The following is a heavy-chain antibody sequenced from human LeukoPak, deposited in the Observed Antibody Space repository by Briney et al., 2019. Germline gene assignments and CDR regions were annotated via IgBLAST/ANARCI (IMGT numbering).Heavy chain of an antibody. D-gene: IGHD2-2*01. J-gene: IGHJ4*02. CDR1: GGSISSYY. CDR2: IYYSGST. CDR3: AKAHCSSTSCYHYFDY. V-gene: IGHV4-59*01. Sequence: SETLSLTCTVSGGSISSYYWSWIRQPPGKGLEWIGYIYYSGSTNYNPSLKSRVTISVDTSKNQFSLKLSSVTAADTAVYYCAKAHCSSTSCYHYFDYWGQGTLVTVSS.